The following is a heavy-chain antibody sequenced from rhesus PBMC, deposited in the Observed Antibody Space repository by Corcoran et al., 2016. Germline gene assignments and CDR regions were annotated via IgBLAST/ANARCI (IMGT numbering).Heavy chain of an antibody. V-gene: IGHV4-127*01. J-gene: IGHJ1*01. Sequence: QVQLQESGPGLVKPSETLSLTCAVSGYSISSGYGWSWIRQPPGKGMGWIGYIGGSSGSTNDNPSLKSRVTISKDTSKNQFSLKRSSVTAADTAVYYCARGIIGKYFEFWGQGALVTVSS. CDR3: ARGIIGKYFEF. CDR2: IGGSSGST. CDR1: GYSISSGYG. D-gene: IGHD3-22*01.